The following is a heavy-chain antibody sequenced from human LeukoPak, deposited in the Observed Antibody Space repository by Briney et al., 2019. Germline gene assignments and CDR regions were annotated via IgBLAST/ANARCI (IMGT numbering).Heavy chain of an antibody. CDR3: ARDLGWSIAAPG. V-gene: IGHV1-69*13. D-gene: IGHD6-6*01. Sequence: ASVKVSRKASGGTFSSYAISWVRQAPGQGLEWMGGIIPIFGTANYAQKFQGRVTITADESTSTAYMELSSLRSEDTAVYYCARDLGWSIAAPGWGQGTLVTVSS. CDR1: GGTFSSYA. CDR2: IIPIFGTA. J-gene: IGHJ4*02.